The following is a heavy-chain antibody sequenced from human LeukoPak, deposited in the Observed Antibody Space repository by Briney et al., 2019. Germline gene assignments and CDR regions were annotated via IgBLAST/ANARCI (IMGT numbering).Heavy chain of an antibody. V-gene: IGHV3-30*03. Sequence: GGSLRLSCAASGFTFSSYGMHWVRQAPGKGLEWVAVISYDGSNKYYADSVKGRFTISRDNSKNTLYLQMNSLRAEDTAVYYCVRGRRGSDFWGQGTLVTVSS. D-gene: IGHD3-16*01. CDR1: GFTFSSYG. CDR2: ISYDGSNK. J-gene: IGHJ4*02. CDR3: VRGRRGSDF.